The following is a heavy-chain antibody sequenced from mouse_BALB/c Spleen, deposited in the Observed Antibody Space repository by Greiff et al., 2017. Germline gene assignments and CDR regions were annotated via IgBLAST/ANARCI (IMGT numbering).Heavy chain of an antibody. J-gene: IGHJ3*01. Sequence: QVHVKQSGPGLVAPSQSLSITCTVSGFSLTSYGVHWVRQPPGKGLEWLGVIWAGGSTNYNSALMSRLSISKDNSKSQVFLKMNSLQTDDTAMYYCARDYYGSSAWFAYWGQGTLVTVSA. CDR2: IWAGGST. D-gene: IGHD1-1*01. CDR3: ARDYYGSSAWFAY. V-gene: IGHV2-9*02. CDR1: GFSLTSYG.